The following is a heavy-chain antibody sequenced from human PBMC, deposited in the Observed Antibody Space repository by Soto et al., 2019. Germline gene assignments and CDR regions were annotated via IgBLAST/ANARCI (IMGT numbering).Heavy chain of an antibody. CDR2: ISGSGGST. J-gene: IGHJ4*02. V-gene: IGHV3-23*01. CDR1: GFTFSSYA. D-gene: IGHD3-9*01. CDR3: AKSTPSILTGYYDY. Sequence: GGSLRLSCAASGFTFSSYAMSWVRQAPVKGLEWVSAISGSGGSTYFADSVKGRFTISRDNSKNTLYLQMNSLRAEDTAVYYCAKSTPSILTGYYDYWGQGTLVTVSS.